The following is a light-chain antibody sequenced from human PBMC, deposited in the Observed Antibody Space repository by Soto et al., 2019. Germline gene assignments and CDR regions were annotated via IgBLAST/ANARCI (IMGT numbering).Light chain of an antibody. CDR1: SGYSYYK. Sequence: QSVLTQPPSASASLGASVTLTCTLSSGYSYYKVDWYQQRPGKGPRFVMRVGTGGIEGSKGDGIPDRFSVLGSGLNRYLTIENIQEEDESDYHCGADHDSGSDFFYVFGTGTKVTVL. CDR2: VGTGGIEG. V-gene: IGLV9-49*01. J-gene: IGLJ1*01. CDR3: GADHDSGSDFFYV.